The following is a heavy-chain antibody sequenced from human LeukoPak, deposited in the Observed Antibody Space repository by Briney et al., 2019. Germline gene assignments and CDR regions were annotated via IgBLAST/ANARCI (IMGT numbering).Heavy chain of an antibody. CDR3: ARKELVPHYYYYYGMDV. V-gene: IGHV4-61*01. Sequence: SETLSLTCTVSGGSLSSGSYYWSWIRQPPGEGLEWIGYIYYSGSTNYNPSLKSRVTISVATSKNQFSLKLSSVTAADTAVYYCARKELVPHYYYYYGMDVWGQGTTVTVSS. D-gene: IGHD3-10*01. CDR1: GGSLSSGSYY. CDR2: IYYSGST. J-gene: IGHJ6*02.